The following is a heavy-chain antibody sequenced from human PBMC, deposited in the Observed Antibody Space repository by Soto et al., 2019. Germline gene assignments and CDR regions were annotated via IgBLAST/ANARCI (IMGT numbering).Heavy chain of an antibody. CDR1: GFTFSNYG. Sequence: QVPLVESGGGVVQPGTSLRLSFAASGFTFSNYGMHWVRQTPGKGLEWVALILYDGSNKYYADSVKGRFTISRDNSKNTLYLQVSILRADDTAVYYCAKSRNAYNSYLYYGMDVWGQGTSVTVS. V-gene: IGHV3-30*18. J-gene: IGHJ6*02. CDR2: ILYDGSNK. CDR3: AKSRNAYNSYLYYGMDV. D-gene: IGHD1-1*01.